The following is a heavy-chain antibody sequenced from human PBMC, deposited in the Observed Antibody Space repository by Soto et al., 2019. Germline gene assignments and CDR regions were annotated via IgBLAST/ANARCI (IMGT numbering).Heavy chain of an antibody. CDR3: ALEHRYCLGGSCSITGDAYEI. J-gene: IGHJ3*02. CDR2: ISNRGDT. CDR1: GFIVSDTY. D-gene: IGHD2-15*01. Sequence: EVQLVESGGGLVQPGGSLRLSCTASGFIVSDTYVNWVRQAPGKGLEWVSVISNRGDTHYADSVRGRFSLSRDSSDNTLHLQMNNLRVEETAVYYCALEHRYCLGGSCSITGDAYEIWCEGTMVTVAS. V-gene: IGHV3-66*01.